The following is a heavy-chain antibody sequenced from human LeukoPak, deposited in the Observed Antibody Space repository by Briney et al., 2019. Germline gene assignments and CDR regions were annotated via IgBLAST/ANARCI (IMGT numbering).Heavy chain of an antibody. V-gene: IGHV4-39*01. Sequence: PSETLSLICTVSGGSISSSSYYWGWIRQPPGKGLEWIGSIYYSGSTYYNPSLKSRVTISVDTSKNQFSLKLSSVTAADTAVYYCVARYYYYYMDVWGKGTTVTVSS. CDR2: IYYSGST. CDR1: GGSISSSSYY. J-gene: IGHJ6*03. CDR3: VARYYYYYMDV.